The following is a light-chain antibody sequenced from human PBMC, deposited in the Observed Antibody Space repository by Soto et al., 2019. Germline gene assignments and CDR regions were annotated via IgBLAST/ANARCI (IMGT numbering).Light chain of an antibody. V-gene: IGLV2-14*01. J-gene: IGLJ1*01. CDR3: SSYTSSSI. CDR1: SSDVGGYNY. CDR2: DVS. Sequence: QSALTQPASVSGSLGQSITISCTGTSSDVGGYNYVSWYQQHPGKAPKLMIYDVSNRPSGVSNRFSGSKSGNTASLTISGLQAEDEADYYCSSYTSSSIFGTGTKVTVL.